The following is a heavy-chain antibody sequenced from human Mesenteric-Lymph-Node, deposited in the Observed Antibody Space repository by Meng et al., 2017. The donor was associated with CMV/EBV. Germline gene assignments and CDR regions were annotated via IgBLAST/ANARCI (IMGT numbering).Heavy chain of an antibody. D-gene: IGHD3-10*01. CDR3: ARATGRTYYYSSGSYHVDY. CDR2: INHTGSA. J-gene: IGHJ4*02. V-gene: IGHV4-34*01. Sequence: SCSGYYWSWIRQPPGKGLEWIGEINHTGSANYNPSLKSRVTISVDTSKNQFSMNLSSVTAADTAVYYCARATGRTYYYSSGSYHVDYWGQGTLVTVSS. CDR1: SCSGYY.